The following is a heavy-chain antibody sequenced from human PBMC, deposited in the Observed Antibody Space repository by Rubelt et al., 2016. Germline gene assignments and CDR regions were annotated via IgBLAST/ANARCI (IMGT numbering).Heavy chain of an antibody. D-gene: IGHD6-19*01. J-gene: IGHJ4*02. CDR3: ATGYSSGWYVAY. CDR1: GHSFTTYS. Sequence: QVQLVQSGAEVKKPGASVKVSCKAAGHSFTTYSIHWVRQAPGQRLEWMGWINAGNGNTKYSQKFQGRVTISSDTSASTAYIELSSLRSEGTAIYYCATGYSSGWYVAYWGQGTLVTVSS. V-gene: IGHV1-3*01. CDR2: INAGNGNT.